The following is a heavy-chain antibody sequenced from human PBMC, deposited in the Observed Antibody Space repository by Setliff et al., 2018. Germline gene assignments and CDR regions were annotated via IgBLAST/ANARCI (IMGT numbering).Heavy chain of an antibody. J-gene: IGHJ4*02. CDR2: IYHNGNT. V-gene: IGHV4-59*01. CDR3: ARGSDYYGTSGYLYYFDY. CDR1: RGSIYSYF. Sequence: PSETLSLTCTVSRGSIYSYFWSWIRQPPGKGLEWLGYIYHNGNTNYNPSLTSRVTMSVDTSKSQFSLKLRSVTAADTAVYYCARGSDYYGTSGYLYYFDYWGQGTLVTVSS. D-gene: IGHD3-22*01.